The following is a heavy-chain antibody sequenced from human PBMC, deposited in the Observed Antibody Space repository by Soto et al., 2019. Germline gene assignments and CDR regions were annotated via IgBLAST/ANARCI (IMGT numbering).Heavy chain of an antibody. CDR1: GYNFAGYW. J-gene: IGHJ4*02. D-gene: IGHD3-22*01. CDR3: ARGVVSTRTFDY. Sequence: PGESLKISCKGSGYNFAGYWIAWVRQIPGKGLELMGIIYPSDSDTRYRPSFQGQVTISADKSISSAYLQWSSLRASDTAMYYCARGVVSTRTFDYWGQGTPVTVPQ. V-gene: IGHV5-51*01. CDR2: IYPSDSDT.